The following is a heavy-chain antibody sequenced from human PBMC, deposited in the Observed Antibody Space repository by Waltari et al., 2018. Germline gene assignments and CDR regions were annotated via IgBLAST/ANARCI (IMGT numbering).Heavy chain of an antibody. CDR1: GYTVTSYD. V-gene: IGHV1-8*03. Sequence: QVQMGKSGAEVKKPGASVRVSCKASGYTVTSYDITGVLRARGQGLEWMGWMNPDSVNTGYAQKCQGRVTITRDTSISTAYMELGSLGSKDTAVYYWARGWQLGYYYYMDVWGKGTTVTVSS. CDR2: MNPDSVNT. CDR3: ARGWQLGYYYYMDV. D-gene: IGHD1-26*01. J-gene: IGHJ6*03.